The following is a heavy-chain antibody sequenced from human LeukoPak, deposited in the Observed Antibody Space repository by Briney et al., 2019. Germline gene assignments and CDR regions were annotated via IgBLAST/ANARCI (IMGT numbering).Heavy chain of an antibody. CDR1: GFTFSSYA. D-gene: IGHD4-23*01. CDR3: AKPEGEVVTPYDAFDI. Sequence: PGGSLRLSCAASGFTFSSYAMSWVRQAPGKGLEWVSDIRRSGGSTYYADSVKGRFTISRDNSKNTLYLQMNSLRADDTAVYYCAKPEGEVVTPYDAFDIWGQGTMVTVSS. CDR2: IRRSGGST. V-gene: IGHV3-23*01. J-gene: IGHJ3*02.